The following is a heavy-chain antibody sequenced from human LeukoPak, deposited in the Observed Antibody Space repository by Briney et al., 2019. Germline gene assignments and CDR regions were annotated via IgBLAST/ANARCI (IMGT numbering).Heavy chain of an antibody. Sequence: PSETLSLTCTVSGGSISSYYWSWIRQPPGKGLEWIGYIYTSGSTNYNPSLKSRVTILVDTSKNQFSLKLSSVTAADTAVYYCARHVLPGDDLYYYYYYYMDVWGKGTTVTVSS. CDR1: GGSISSYY. CDR3: ARHVLPGDDLYYYYYYYMDV. J-gene: IGHJ6*03. CDR2: IYTSGST. D-gene: IGHD3-10*01. V-gene: IGHV4-4*09.